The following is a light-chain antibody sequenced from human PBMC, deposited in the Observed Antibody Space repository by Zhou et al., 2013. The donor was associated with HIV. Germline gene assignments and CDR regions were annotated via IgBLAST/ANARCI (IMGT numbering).Light chain of an antibody. CDR1: QDIRDA. J-gene: IGKJ1*01. Sequence: DVRMTQSPSSLSASVGDRVTITCRASQDIRDALGWHQQTPGEAPKRLIFDASNLQSGVPSRFSGSGSGTEFTLTISSLQPEDFATYYCLQHNSYPWTFGQGTKVEIK. CDR3: LQHNSYPWT. CDR2: DAS. V-gene: IGKV1-17*01.